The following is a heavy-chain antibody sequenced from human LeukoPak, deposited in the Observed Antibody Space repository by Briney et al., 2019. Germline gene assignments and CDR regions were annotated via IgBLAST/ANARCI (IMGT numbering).Heavy chain of an antibody. J-gene: IGHJ4*02. CDR2: ISAYNGNT. CDR1: GYTFTSCG. Sequence: GASVKVSCKASGYTFTSCGISWVRQAPGQGLEWMGWISAYNGNTNYAQKLQGRVTMTTDTSTSTAYMELRSLRSDDTAVYYCARSDCSSTSCDGGSFDYWGQGTLVTVSS. CDR3: ARSDCSSTSCDGGSFDY. V-gene: IGHV1-18*01. D-gene: IGHD2-2*01.